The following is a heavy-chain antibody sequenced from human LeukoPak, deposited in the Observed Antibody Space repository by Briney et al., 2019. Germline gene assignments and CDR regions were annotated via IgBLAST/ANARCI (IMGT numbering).Heavy chain of an antibody. CDR2: ISGSGGST. J-gene: IGHJ4*02. D-gene: IGHD3-22*01. Sequence: GGSLRLSCAASGFTFSSYAMSWVRRAPGKGLGWVSAISGSGGSTYYADSVKGRFTISRDNSKNTLYLQMNSLRAEDTAVYYCAKLKYYYDSSGYSPEDISTHYFDYWGQGTLVTVSS. CDR1: GFTFSSYA. CDR3: AKLKYYYDSSGYSPEDISTHYFDY. V-gene: IGHV3-23*01.